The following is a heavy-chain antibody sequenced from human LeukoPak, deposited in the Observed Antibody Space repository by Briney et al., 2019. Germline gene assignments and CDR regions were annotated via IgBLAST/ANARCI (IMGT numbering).Heavy chain of an antibody. D-gene: IGHD6-19*01. CDR1: GFTFSSYS. J-gene: IGHJ4*02. CDR2: ISSSSSYI. CDR3: ASGSSGWYAGY. Sequence: GGSLRLSCAASGFTFSSYSMNWVRQAPGKGLEWVSSISSSSSYIYYADSVKGRFTISRDNAKNSLYLQMSSLRAEDTAVYYCASGSSGWYAGYWGQGTLVTVSS. V-gene: IGHV3-21*01.